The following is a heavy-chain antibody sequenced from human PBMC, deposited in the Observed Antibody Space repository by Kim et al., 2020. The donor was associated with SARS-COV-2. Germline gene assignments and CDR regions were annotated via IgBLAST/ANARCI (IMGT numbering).Heavy chain of an antibody. CDR1: GFTFSSYS. CDR3: ARGEYSSSPGPYYFDY. V-gene: IGHV3-21*01. J-gene: IGHJ4*02. Sequence: GGSLRLSCAASGFTFSSYSMNWVRQAPGKGLEWVSSISSSSSYIYYADSVKGRFTISRDNAKNSLYLQMNSLRAEDTAVYYCARGEYSSSPGPYYFDYWGQGTLVTVSS. D-gene: IGHD6-6*01. CDR2: ISSSSSYI.